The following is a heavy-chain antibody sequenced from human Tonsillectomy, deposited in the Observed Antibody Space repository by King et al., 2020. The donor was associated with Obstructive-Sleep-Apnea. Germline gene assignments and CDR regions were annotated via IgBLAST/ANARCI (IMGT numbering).Heavy chain of an antibody. D-gene: IGHD1-14*01. CDR2: IYLGVSDT. Sequence: QLVQSGAEVKKPGESLKISCKGSGYSSTSYWIGWGRQMPGKGLEWMWIIYLGVSDTRYSPAFQGPGTISAAKSISTAYLQWSSLKASDTAMYYCARRVGSPGHFDYWGQGTLVTVSS. J-gene: IGHJ4*02. V-gene: IGHV5-51*01. CDR3: ARRVGSPGHFDY. CDR1: GYSSTSYW.